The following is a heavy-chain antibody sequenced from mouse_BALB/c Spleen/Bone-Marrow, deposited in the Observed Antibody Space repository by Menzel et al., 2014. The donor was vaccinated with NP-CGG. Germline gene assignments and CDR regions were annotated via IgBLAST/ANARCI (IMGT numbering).Heavy chain of an antibody. CDR3: ARDRYGYAMDY. CDR2: MYYSGTI. D-gene: IGHD2-14*01. V-gene: IGHV3-5*02. CDR1: DISITTGNYR. Sequence: EVKLMESGPGLVKPSQTVSLTCTVTDISITTGNYRWSWIRQFPGNKLEWIGHMYYSGTITYNPSLTSRTTITRDTSKNQVFLEMNSLTAEDTATYFCARDRYGYAMDYWGQGTSVTVSS. J-gene: IGHJ4*01.